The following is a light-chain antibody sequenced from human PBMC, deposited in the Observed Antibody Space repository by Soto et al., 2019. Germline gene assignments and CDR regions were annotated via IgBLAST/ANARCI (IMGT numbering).Light chain of an antibody. CDR3: AAWDDSLNGLVV. CDR2: SNN. V-gene: IGLV1-44*01. J-gene: IGLJ2*01. CDR1: SSNIGSNT. Sequence: QSVLTQPPSASGTPGQRVTISCSGSSSNIGSNTVNWYQQLPGTAPKLLIYSNNQRPSGVPDRFSGSKSGTSASLAISELQSEDEADYYCAAWDDSLNGLVVFGGGTKVTVL.